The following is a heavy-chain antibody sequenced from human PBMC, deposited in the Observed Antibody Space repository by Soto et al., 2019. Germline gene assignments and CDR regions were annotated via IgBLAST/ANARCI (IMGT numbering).Heavy chain of an antibody. J-gene: IGHJ5*02. CDR1: GGTFSSYA. CDR3: ARDKSYSSNWFDP. D-gene: IGHD6-13*01. Sequence: QVQLVQSGAEVKKPGSSVKVSCKASGGTFSSYAISWVRQAPGQGLEWMGGIIPIVGTANYAQKFQGRVTITADKSKSTDYMELSSLRSEDTAVYYCARDKSYSSNWFDPWGQGTLVTVSS. CDR2: IIPIVGTA. V-gene: IGHV1-69*06.